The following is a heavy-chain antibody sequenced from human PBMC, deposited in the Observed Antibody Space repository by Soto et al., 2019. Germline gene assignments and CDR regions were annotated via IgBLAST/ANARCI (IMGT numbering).Heavy chain of an antibody. D-gene: IGHD4-17*01. Sequence: EVQLVESGGGLVQPGGSLRLSCAASGFTFSSYSMNWVRQAPGKGLEWVSYISRSSSTINYADSVKGRFTISRDKAKNSLSLQRNSLSAEDTAEYNCARGGTVLDYWGQGTLVTVSS. J-gene: IGHJ4*02. V-gene: IGHV3-48*01. CDR2: ISRSSSTI. CDR1: GFTFSSYS. CDR3: ARGGTVLDY.